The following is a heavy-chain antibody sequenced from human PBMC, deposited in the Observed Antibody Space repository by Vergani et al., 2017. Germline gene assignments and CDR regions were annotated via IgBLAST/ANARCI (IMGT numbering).Heavy chain of an antibody. CDR1: GGSFSGYY. V-gene: IGHV4-34*11. Sequence: QVQLQQWGAGLLKPSETLSLTCAVYGGSFSGYYWSWIRQPPGKGLEWIGYIYYSGSTNYNPSLKSRVTISVDTSKNQFSLKLSSVTAADTAVYYCASPFYGDYRFDYWGQGTLVTVSS. CDR3: ASPFYGDYRFDY. J-gene: IGHJ4*02. D-gene: IGHD4-17*01. CDR2: IYYSGST.